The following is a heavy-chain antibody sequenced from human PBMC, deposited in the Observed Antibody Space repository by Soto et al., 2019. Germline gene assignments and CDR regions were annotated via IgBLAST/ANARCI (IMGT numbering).Heavy chain of an antibody. CDR1: GFSFDDYA. CDR2: ISWNSGTI. Sequence: EVQVVESGGGLVQPGRSLRLSSAASGFSFDDYAMPWVRQAPGEGLEWVSGISWNSGTIGYADSVKGRFTISRDNAQNSLYLHMNSLRAEATALYYCAKSTGGTANGMGVWGQGTTVRVSS. CDR3: AKSTGGTANGMGV. D-gene: IGHD2-8*02. V-gene: IGHV3-9*01. J-gene: IGHJ6*02.